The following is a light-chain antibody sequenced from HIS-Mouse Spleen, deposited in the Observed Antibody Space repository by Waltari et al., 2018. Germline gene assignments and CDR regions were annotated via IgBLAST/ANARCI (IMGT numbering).Light chain of an antibody. CDR3: QQYGSSPPWT. J-gene: IGKJ1*01. Sequence: EIVLTQSPGTLSLPPGERATLSCRASLSVSSSYVAWYQQKPGQAPRLLIYGASSRATGIPDRFSGSGSGTDFTLTISRLEPEDFAVYYCQQYGSSPPWTFGQGTKVEIK. CDR2: GAS. V-gene: IGKV3-20*01. CDR1: LSVSSSY.